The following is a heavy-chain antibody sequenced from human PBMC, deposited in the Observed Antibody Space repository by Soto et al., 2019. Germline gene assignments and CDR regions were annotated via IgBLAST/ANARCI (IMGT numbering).Heavy chain of an antibody. J-gene: IGHJ4*02. D-gene: IGHD1-26*01. CDR3: AKARVRIVGANSFDY. CDR2: ISDDGDKR. Sequence: GGSLRLSCVVSGFTFSNYGMHWVRQPPGKGLEWVALISDDGDKRYYADSVRGRPIISRDNSKDTLYLQMTSLGPDDTAVYFCAKARVRIVGANSFDYWGQGTPVTVSA. V-gene: IGHV3-30*18. CDR1: GFTFSNYG.